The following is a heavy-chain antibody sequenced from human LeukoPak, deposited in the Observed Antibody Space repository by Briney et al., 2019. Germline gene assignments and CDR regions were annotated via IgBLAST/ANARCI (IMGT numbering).Heavy chain of an antibody. CDR3: GRGAQGRRSWYHGPKFDP. J-gene: IGHJ5*02. V-gene: IGHV3-33*01. D-gene: IGHD6-13*01. CDR1: GFTFSSYG. CDR2: IWYDGSNK. Sequence: GRSLRLSCAASGFTFSSYGMHWVRQAPGKGLEWVAVIWYDGSNKYYADSVKGRFTISRDNSKNTLYLQMNSLRDEDTAVYYCGRGAQGRRSWYHGPKFDPWGQGNVVTVSS.